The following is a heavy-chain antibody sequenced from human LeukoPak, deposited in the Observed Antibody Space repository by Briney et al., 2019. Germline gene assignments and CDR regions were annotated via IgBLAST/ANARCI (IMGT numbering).Heavy chain of an antibody. CDR3: ARDVSGCGGSCYWGGWFDP. J-gene: IGHJ5*02. CDR2: ISYDGSNK. CDR1: GFTFSSYA. V-gene: IGHV3-30-3*01. Sequence: PGGSLRLSCAASGFTFSSYAMHWVRQAPGKGLEWVAVISYDGSNKYYADSVKGRFTISRDNSKNTLYLQMNSLRAEDTAVYYCARDVSGCGGSCYWGGWFDPWGQGTLVTVSS. D-gene: IGHD2-15*01.